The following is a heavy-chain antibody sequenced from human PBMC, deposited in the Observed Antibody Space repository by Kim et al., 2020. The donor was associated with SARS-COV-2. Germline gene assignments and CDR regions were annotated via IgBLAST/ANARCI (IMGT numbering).Heavy chain of an antibody. CDR3: ARERYSSGWYPIDS. D-gene: IGHD6-19*01. CDR1: GYKFTSYA. Sequence: ASVKVSCKASGYKFTSYAINWVRRAPGQGLEWMGWINTNTGNPTYAQGFTGRFVLSSDTSVSTAYLQISSLKADDTAEYYCARERYSSGWYPIDSWGQGTLVTVSS. J-gene: IGHJ4*02. CDR2: INTNTGNP. V-gene: IGHV7-4-1*02.